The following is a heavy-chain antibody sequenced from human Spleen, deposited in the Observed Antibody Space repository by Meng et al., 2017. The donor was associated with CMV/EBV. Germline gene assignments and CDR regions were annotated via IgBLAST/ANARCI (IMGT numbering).Heavy chain of an antibody. CDR1: GVTLTDYD. J-gene: IGHJ4*02. V-gene: IGHV1-18*01. CDR3: ADITGD. Sequence: ASVKVSCKPSGVTLTDYDISWVRQAPGQGLEWMGGINPISDTTNLARRFQGRVTMTTDTSTSTAYMELRSLRSDDTAVYYCADITGDWGQGTLVTVSS. CDR2: INPISDTT. D-gene: IGHD1-14*01.